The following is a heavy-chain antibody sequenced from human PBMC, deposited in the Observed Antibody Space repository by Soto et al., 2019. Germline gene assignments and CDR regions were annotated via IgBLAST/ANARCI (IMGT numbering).Heavy chain of an antibody. CDR3: AKDQTYSSGWYGWFDP. Sequence: QVQLVESGGGVVQPGRSLRLSCAASGFTFSSYGMHWVRQAPGKGLEWVAVISYDGSNKYYADSVKGRFTISRDNSKNTLYLQMNSLRAEDTAVYYCAKDQTYSSGWYGWFDPWGQGTLVTVSS. CDR2: ISYDGSNK. CDR1: GFTFSSYG. V-gene: IGHV3-30*18. J-gene: IGHJ5*02. D-gene: IGHD6-19*01.